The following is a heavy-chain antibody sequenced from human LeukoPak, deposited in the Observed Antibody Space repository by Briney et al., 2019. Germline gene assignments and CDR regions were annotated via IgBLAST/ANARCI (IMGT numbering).Heavy chain of an antibody. Sequence: GGSLRVSCAASGFTFSNYAMNWVRQARGKGLEWVSGITASGTSTFYADSVKGRSTISRDNSKNTLYLQMNSLRAEDTAVYYCAKHGQSAYWGQGTLVTVSS. V-gene: IGHV3-23*01. CDR1: GFTFSNYA. J-gene: IGHJ4*02. CDR3: AKHGQSAY. CDR2: ITASGTST. D-gene: IGHD5-24*01.